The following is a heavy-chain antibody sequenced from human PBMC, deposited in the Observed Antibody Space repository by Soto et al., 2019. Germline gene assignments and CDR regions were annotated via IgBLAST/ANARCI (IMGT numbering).Heavy chain of an antibody. Sequence: GGSLRLSCAGSGFTFSSYAMTWVRQAPGKGLEWVSAISGSGSSAFYADSVKGRFTISRDDANNTLYLQWSSLRASDTAVYFCARGNVENWFGPWGQGTPVTVSS. J-gene: IGHJ5*02. CDR3: ARGNVENWFGP. CDR1: GFTFSSYA. CDR2: ISGSGSSA. V-gene: IGHV3-23*01.